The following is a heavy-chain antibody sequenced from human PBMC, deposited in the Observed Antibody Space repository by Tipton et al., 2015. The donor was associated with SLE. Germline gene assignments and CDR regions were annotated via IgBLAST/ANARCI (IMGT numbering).Heavy chain of an antibody. D-gene: IGHD4-17*01. J-gene: IGHJ6*01. CDR3: AREGDDSGDRYRYYAMDV. CDR2: IDCDGTIT. Sequence: SLRLSCAASGFTFNRYCMHWVRQAPGKGLMWVSRIDCDGTITNYADTVKGRFTISRDNAKDTLYLQMHRLRAEDTAVYYCAREGDDSGDRYRYYAMDVWGQGTTVAVSS. CDR1: GFTFNRYC. V-gene: IGHV3-74*01.